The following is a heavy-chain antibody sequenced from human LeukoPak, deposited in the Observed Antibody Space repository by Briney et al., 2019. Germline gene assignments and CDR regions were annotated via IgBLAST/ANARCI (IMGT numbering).Heavy chain of an antibody. CDR2: IYYSGSA. CDR3: ARIKRDAFDI. Sequence: AEPLSLPCSVSGSSITSSSYHWGWIRQPPGKGLVWSGSIYYSGSAYDNPSLASPVTISVDTSKNRFSLKLSSVTAADTAVYYWARIKRDAFDIWGQGTMVTVSS. CDR1: GSSITSSSYH. J-gene: IGHJ3*02. V-gene: IGHV4-39*01.